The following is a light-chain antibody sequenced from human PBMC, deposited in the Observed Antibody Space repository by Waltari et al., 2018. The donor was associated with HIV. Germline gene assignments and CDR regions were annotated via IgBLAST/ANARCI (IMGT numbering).Light chain of an antibody. V-gene: IGKV3-20*01. CDR2: GAS. Sequence: EIELTQSPGTLSLYPGERATLSCRASQSGNSNYLAWYQQKPRQTPRLLIYGASSRATGIPNRCSGSVSGTDVTLTVSRVEPEDSAVYYCQQYGTSPRTFGRGTKVEI. CDR3: QQYGTSPRT. J-gene: IGKJ1*01. CDR1: QSGNSNY.